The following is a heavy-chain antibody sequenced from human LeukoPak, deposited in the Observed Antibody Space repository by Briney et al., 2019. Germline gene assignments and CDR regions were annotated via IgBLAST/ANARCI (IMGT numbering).Heavy chain of an antibody. CDR2: IDWDDDK. D-gene: IGHD5-24*01. CDR3: ARIRRRDGYRDAFDI. J-gene: IGHJ3*02. CDR1: WFSLSTSGMC. V-gene: IGHV2-70*10. Sequence: SGPTLVKPTQTLTLTCTFSWFSLSTSGMCVSWIRQPPGKALEWIARIDWDDDKYYSTSLKTRLSISKDTSKNQVVLTMTNMDPVDTGTYYCARIRRRDGYRDAFDIWGQGTMVTVSS.